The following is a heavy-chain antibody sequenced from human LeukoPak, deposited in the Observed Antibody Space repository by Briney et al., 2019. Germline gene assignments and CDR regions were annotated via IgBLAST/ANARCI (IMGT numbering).Heavy chain of an antibody. V-gene: IGHV4-34*01. J-gene: IGHJ3*02. CDR3: ARVKTTMIVATRAFDI. CDR2: IYHSGST. Sequence: SETLSLTCAVYGGSFSGYYWSWIRQSPGKGLEWIGEIYHSGSTNSNPSLKSRVTISVDTSKHQFSLKLSSVTAADTAVYYCARVKTTMIVATRAFDIWGQGTMVTVSS. CDR1: GGSFSGYY. D-gene: IGHD3-22*01.